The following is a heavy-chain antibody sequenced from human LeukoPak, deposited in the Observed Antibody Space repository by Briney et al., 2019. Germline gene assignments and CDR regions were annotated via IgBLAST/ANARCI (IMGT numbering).Heavy chain of an antibody. V-gene: IGHV1-46*01. CDR3: ARDDGITIFGVVTGAWFDP. Sequence: ASXXVSCKASGYTFTSYYMHWVRQAPGQGLEWMGIINPSGGSTSYAQKFQGRVTMTRDTSTSTVYMELSSLRSEDTAVYYCARDDGITIFGVVTGAWFDPWGQGTLVTVSS. J-gene: IGHJ5*02. CDR2: INPSGGST. D-gene: IGHD3-3*01. CDR1: GYTFTSYY.